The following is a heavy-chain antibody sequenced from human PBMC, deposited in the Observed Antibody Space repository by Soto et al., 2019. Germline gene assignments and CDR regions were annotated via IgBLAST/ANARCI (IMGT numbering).Heavy chain of an antibody. CDR3: ASSSSYHDYSGYYTLDY. Sequence: QVQLQESGPRLVKPSQTLSLTCTVSGGSISSGDSYWSWIRQPPGKGLEWIGYISYSGSTYYNPSLKSRVNISVDTSINQFPLNLSSLTAADTAFYYCASSSSYHDYSGYYTLDYCGQGTQVTVYS. D-gene: IGHD3-22*01. CDR1: GGSISSGDSY. V-gene: IGHV4-30-4*01. CDR2: ISYSGST. J-gene: IGHJ4*02.